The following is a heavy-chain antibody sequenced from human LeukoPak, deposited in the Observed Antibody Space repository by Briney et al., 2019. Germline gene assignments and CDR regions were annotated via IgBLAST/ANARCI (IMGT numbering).Heavy chain of an antibody. CDR3: ARDYDILTGYPSDAFDI. D-gene: IGHD3-9*01. CDR2: INTNTGNP. V-gene: IGHV7-4-1*02. J-gene: IGHJ3*02. Sequence: ALVKVSCKASGYTFTSYAMNWVRQAPGQGLEWMGWINTNTGNPTYAQGFTGRFVFSLDTSVSTAYQQISSLKAEDTAVYYCARDYDILTGYPSDAFDIWGQGTMVTVSS. CDR1: GYTFTSYA.